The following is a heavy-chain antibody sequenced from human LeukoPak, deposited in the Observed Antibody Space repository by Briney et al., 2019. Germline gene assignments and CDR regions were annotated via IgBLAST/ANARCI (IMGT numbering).Heavy chain of an antibody. CDR3: AKSPTAYCSSTSCYSDY. V-gene: IGHV3-23*01. CDR2: ISGSGGST. D-gene: IGHD2-2*02. CDR1: GFTFSSYA. J-gene: IGHJ4*02. Sequence: GGSLRLSCAASGFTFSSYAMSWVRQAPGKGLEWVSAISGSGGSTYYADSVKGRFTISRDNSKNTLYLQMNSLRAEETAVYYCAKSPTAYCSSTSCYSDYWGQGTLVTVSS.